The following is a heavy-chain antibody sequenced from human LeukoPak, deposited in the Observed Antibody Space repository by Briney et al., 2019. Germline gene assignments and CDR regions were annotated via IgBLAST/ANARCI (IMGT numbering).Heavy chain of an antibody. CDR2: ISYDGSNK. Sequence: GGSLRLSCAASGFTFSSYAMHWVRQAPGKGLEWVAVISYDGSNKYYADSVKGRFTISRDNSKNTLYLQMNSLRAEDTAVYYCARDPDVGDWGYYYYGMDVWGQGTTVTVSS. J-gene: IGHJ6*02. CDR3: ARDPDVGDWGYYYYGMDV. V-gene: IGHV3-30-3*01. D-gene: IGHD3/OR15-3a*01. CDR1: GFTFSSYA.